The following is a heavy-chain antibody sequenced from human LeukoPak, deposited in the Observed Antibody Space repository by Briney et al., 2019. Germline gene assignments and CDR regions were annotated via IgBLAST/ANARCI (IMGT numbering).Heavy chain of an antibody. Sequence: SVNVSCKASGGTFSSYAISWVRQAPGQGLEWMGGIIPIFGTANYAQKFQGRVTITADESTSTAYMELSSLRSEDTAVYYCARDSYLDIVVVPAAYYYYGMDVWGQGTTVTVSS. CDR1: GGTFSSYA. J-gene: IGHJ6*02. V-gene: IGHV1-69*13. CDR3: ARDSYLDIVVVPAAYYYYGMDV. CDR2: IIPIFGTA. D-gene: IGHD2-2*03.